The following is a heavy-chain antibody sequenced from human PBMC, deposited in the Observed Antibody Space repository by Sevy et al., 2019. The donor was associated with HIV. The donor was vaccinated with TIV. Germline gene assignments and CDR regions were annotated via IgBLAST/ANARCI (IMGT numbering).Heavy chain of an antibody. J-gene: IGHJ4*02. V-gene: IGHV3-30*02. CDR2: IRYDGSTK. CDR3: AKHRDTLAAAAYLDH. Sequence: GGSLRLSCAATGFTFSQYGMEWVRQAPGKGLEWVAFIRYDGSTKYYADSVKGRFTISRDNSKNMLNLQMNSLRPEDTALYSCAKHRDTLAAAAYLDHWGQGTLVTVSS. D-gene: IGHD6-13*01. CDR1: GFTFSQYG.